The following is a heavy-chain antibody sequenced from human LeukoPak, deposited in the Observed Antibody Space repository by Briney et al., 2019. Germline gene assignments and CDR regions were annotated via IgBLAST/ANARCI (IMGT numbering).Heavy chain of an antibody. CDR2: ISYDGSNK. CDR1: GFTFSSYG. CDR3: AKAAGSGSYSNWFDP. J-gene: IGHJ5*02. D-gene: IGHD3-10*01. V-gene: IGHV3-30*18. Sequence: GRSLRLSCAASGFTFSSYGMHWVRQAPGKGLEWVSVISYDGSNKYYADSVKGRFTISRDNSKNTLYLQMNSLRAEDTAVYYCAKAAGSGSYSNWFDPWGQGTLVTVSS.